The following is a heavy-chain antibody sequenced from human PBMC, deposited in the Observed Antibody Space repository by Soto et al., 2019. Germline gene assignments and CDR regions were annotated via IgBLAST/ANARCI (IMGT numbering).Heavy chain of an antibody. CDR1: GGSISSYY. J-gene: IGHJ6*02. CDR2: IYYSGST. Sequence: QVQLQESGPGLVKPSETLSLTCTVSGGSISSYYWSWIRQPPGKGLEWIGYIYYSGSTNYNPSLKSRVTRSVDTSKNQFALKLSSVTAADTAVYYCARQGVGLGMDVWGQGTTVTVSS. CDR3: ARQGVGLGMDV. D-gene: IGHD1-26*01. V-gene: IGHV4-59*01.